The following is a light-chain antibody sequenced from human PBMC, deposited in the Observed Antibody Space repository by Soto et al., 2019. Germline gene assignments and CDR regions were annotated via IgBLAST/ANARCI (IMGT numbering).Light chain of an antibody. CDR1: QNIINF. CDR3: QQSYFSPYT. CDR2: VAS. Sequence: DIQMTKFPSSLSAAVGDRVTITCRASQNIINFLNWYQHQPGKAPSLLIYVASSLQCVDPSRFSGSGSGTDFTIPIANLQPADVAPYFYQQSYFSPYTFGQGTALE. V-gene: IGKV1-39*01. J-gene: IGKJ2*01.